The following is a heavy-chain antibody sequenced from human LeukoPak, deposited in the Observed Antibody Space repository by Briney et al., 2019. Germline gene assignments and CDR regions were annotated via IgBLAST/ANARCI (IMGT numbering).Heavy chain of an antibody. J-gene: IGHJ3*01. CDR2: IHHRGNS. Sequence: PSETLSLTCAVSGYSITSGYYWAWIRQPPGKGLEFIGSIHHRGNSYYNPSLKSRVTISPDTSKNHLSLILTSVTAADTAVYYCARDASLGSGPTDGFDLRGQGTLVTVSS. CDR3: ARDASLGSGPTDGFDL. CDR1: GYSITSGYY. V-gene: IGHV4-38-2*01. D-gene: IGHD2-15*01.